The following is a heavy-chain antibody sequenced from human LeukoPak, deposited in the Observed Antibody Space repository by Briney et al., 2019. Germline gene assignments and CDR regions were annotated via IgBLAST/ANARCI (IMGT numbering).Heavy chain of an antibody. D-gene: IGHD3-22*01. CDR3: ARDNFDYYDSSGALI. Sequence: GGSLRLSCAASGFTVSSNYMSWVRQAPGKGLEWVSVIYSGGSTYYADSVKGRFTISRDNSKNTLYLQMNSLRAEDTAVYYCARDNFDYYDSSGALIWGQGTMVTVSS. V-gene: IGHV3-53*01. CDR1: GFTVSSNY. CDR2: IYSGGST. J-gene: IGHJ3*02.